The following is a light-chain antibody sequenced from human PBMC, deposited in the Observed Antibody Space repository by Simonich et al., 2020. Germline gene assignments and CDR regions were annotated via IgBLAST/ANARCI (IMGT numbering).Light chain of an antibody. CDR2: KDS. CDR1: ALPKQY. J-gene: IGLJ3*02. Sequence: YELTQPPSVSVSPGQTARITCSGDALPKQYAYWYQPKPGQAPVLVIYKDSERPSGIPERFSGSSSGTTVTLTISGVQAEDEADYYCQSADSSGTYEVFGGGTKLTVL. V-gene: IGLV3-25*03. CDR3: QSADSSGTYEV.